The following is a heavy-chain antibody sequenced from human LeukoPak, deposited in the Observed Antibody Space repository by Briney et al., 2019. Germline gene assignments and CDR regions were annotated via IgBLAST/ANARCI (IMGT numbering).Heavy chain of an antibody. CDR1: GGSISSYY. Sequence: PSETLSLTCTVSGGSISSYYWSWIRQPPGKGLEWIGYIYYSGSTNYNPSLKSRVTISVDTSKNQFSLKLSSVTAADTAVYYCASDYYGSGSGGSKWYFDLWGRGTLVTVSS. CDR3: ASDYYGSGSGGSKWYFDL. V-gene: IGHV4-59*01. CDR2: IYYSGST. J-gene: IGHJ2*01. D-gene: IGHD3-10*01.